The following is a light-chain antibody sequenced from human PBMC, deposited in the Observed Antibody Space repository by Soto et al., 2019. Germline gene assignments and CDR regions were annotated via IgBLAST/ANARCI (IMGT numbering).Light chain of an antibody. CDR2: DVT. CDR3: ASITRSSTSV. J-gene: IGLJ1*01. Sequence: QCVLSQPASVSGSPGQSITISCTGTNSDVGGYEYVSWYQHQPDKAPKLIIYDVTNRPSGVSTRFSGSKSGNTASLTISGIQTEDEADYYCASITRSSTSVFGTGTKVTVL. V-gene: IGLV2-14*01. CDR1: NSDVGGYEY.